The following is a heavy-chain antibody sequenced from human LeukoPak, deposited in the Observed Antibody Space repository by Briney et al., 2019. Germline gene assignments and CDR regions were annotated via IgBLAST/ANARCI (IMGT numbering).Heavy chain of an antibody. CDR3: AREGMATDY. CDR1: GYTFTSYY. CDR2: INPSGGST. J-gene: IGHJ4*02. Sequence: AASVTVSCKASGYTFTSYYMHWVRQAPGQGLEWMGIINPSGGSTNYAQKFQGRVTITADESTSTAYMELSSLRSEDTAVYYCAREGMATDYWGQGTLVTVSS. D-gene: IGHD5-24*01. V-gene: IGHV1-46*01.